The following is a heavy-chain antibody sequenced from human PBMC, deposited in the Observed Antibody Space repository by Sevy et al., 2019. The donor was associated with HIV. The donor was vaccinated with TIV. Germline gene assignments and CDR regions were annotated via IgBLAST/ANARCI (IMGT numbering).Heavy chain of an antibody. CDR1: GVSISSGDYY. V-gene: IGHV4-30-4*01. J-gene: IGHJ4*02. Sequence: SETLSLTCTVSGVSISSGDYYWSWIRQPPGKGLEWIGYIYYSGSTYYNPSLKSRVTISVDTSKNQFSLKLSSVTAADTAVYYCARHYGGSHFDYWGQGTLVTVSS. CDR3: ARHYGGSHFDY. CDR2: IYYSGST. D-gene: IGHD2-15*01.